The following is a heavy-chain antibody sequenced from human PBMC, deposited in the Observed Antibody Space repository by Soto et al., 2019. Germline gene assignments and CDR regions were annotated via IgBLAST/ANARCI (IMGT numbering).Heavy chain of an antibody. J-gene: IGHJ4*02. Sequence: PGCSLGRSSHASVLPSVGYCMHWVRLVPGKGLEWVAVISYYGTNEYYEDSVKGRFTISRDNSKNTLYLQMNSLRIEDTAVYFCAKEDPSGRYSLDYWGQGYQVTVSS. V-gene: IGHV3-30*18. CDR2: ISYYGTNE. D-gene: IGHD1-26*01. CDR3: AKEDPSGRYSLDY. CDR1: VLPSVGYC.